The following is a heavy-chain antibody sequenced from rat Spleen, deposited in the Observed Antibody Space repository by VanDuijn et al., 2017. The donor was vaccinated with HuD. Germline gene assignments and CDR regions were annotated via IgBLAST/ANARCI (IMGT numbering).Heavy chain of an antibody. CDR2: INKDSRTI. Sequence: EVKLVESGGGLVQPGRSLKLSCAASGFNFNDYWMGWVRQAPGKGLEWIGEINKDSRTIKYTPSLKDKFTVSRDNAQNTLYLQMSKLGSEDTAIYYCGTEEFGVRDWGQGVMVTVSS. CDR3: GTEEFGVRD. V-gene: IGHV4-2*01. D-gene: IGHD4-3*01. CDR1: GFNFNDYW. J-gene: IGHJ2*01.